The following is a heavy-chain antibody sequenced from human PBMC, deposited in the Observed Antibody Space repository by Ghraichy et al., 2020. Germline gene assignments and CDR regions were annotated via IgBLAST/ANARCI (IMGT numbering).Heavy chain of an antibody. Sequence: SETLSLTCTVSGDSISSGDYFWSWIRHLPGKGLEWIVYNCKSGSTYYRPSLQSRLTISIDASKNQFSLKLNSVTAADTAIYYCARARGSNGYYPVGYWGQGTLVTVSS. CDR1: GDSISSGDYF. J-gene: IGHJ4*02. CDR3: ARARGSNGYYPVGY. CDR2: NCKSGST. V-gene: IGHV4-30-4*08. D-gene: IGHD3-22*01.